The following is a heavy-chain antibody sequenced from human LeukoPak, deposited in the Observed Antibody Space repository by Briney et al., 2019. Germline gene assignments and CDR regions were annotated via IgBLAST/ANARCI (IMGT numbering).Heavy chain of an antibody. J-gene: IGHJ4*02. V-gene: IGHV4-59*01. Sequence: SETLSLTCTVSGDSISGYYWSWLRQPPGKGLEWIGYIYYSGTTNYNPSLTSRVTISVDTSKNEASLKLSSVTAADTAVYYCARSRYNWNYYFDYWGQGTLVTVSS. CDR1: GDSISGYY. D-gene: IGHD1-7*01. CDR2: IYYSGTT. CDR3: ARSRYNWNYYFDY.